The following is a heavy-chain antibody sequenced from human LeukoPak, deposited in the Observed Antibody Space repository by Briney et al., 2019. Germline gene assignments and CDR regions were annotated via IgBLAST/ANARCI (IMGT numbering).Heavy chain of an antibody. D-gene: IGHD1-26*01. J-gene: IGHJ5*02. V-gene: IGHV3-74*01. Sequence: TGGSLRLSCAASGFTFNTNWMHWVRQAPGKGLVWVSCINGDGSTTTYADSVKGRFTISRDNAKNTLYLQMNSLRAEDTAVYYCAREIEEGSGSNYLGWFDPWGHGTLVTVSS. CDR1: GFTFNTNW. CDR3: AREIEEGSGSNYLGWFDP. CDR2: INGDGSTT.